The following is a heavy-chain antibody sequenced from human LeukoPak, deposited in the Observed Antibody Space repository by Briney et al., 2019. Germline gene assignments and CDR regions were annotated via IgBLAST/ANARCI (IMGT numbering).Heavy chain of an antibody. CDR3: ATDLNSSWYFNY. CDR2: INPSGGNT. CDR1: GYTFPSYY. V-gene: IGHV1-46*01. Sequence: ASVKVSCKASGYTFPSYYMHWVRQAPGQGLEWMGVINPSGGNTNSAQKFQGRVTMTEDTSTDTAYMELSSLRSEDTAVYYCATDLNSSWYFNYWGQGTLVTVSS. J-gene: IGHJ4*02. D-gene: IGHD6-13*01.